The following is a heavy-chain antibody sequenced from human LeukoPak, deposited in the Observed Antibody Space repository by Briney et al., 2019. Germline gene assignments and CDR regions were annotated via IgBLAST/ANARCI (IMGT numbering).Heavy chain of an antibody. D-gene: IGHD6-13*01. J-gene: IGHJ4*02. Sequence: SETLSLICSVSGGPISSSKGWSWVRQPPGKALEWIGEIYHSGSTSYNPSLKSRVTISVDKSKNQFSLKLSSVTAADTAVYYCARGGVAAAGLDYWGQGTLVTVSS. CDR2: IYHSGST. CDR1: GGPISSSKG. V-gene: IGHV4-4*02. CDR3: ARGGVAAAGLDY.